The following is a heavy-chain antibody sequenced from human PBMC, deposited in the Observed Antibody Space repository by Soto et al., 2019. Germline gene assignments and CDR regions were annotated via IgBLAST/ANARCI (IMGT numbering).Heavy chain of an antibody. CDR3: ARDSISRNRIYDPFDI. J-gene: IGHJ3*02. CDR1: GFTFSSYA. D-gene: IGHD3-3*02. V-gene: IGHV3-23*01. CDR2: ISGSGSTI. Sequence: GGSLRLSCAASGFTFSSYAMSWVRQAPGKGLEWVSAISGSGSTIYYADSVKGRFTISRDNAKNSLYLQMNSLRAEDTAVYYCARDSISRNRIYDPFDIWGQGTMVTVSS.